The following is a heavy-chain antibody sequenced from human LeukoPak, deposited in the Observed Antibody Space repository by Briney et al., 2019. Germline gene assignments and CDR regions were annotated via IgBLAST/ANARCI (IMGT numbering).Heavy chain of an antibody. J-gene: IGHJ3*02. Sequence: ASVKVSCKASGYTLTGYYMHWVRQAPGQGLEWMGWINPNSGGTNYAQKFQGWVTMTRDTSIRTVHLELNRLTSDDTAVYYCARDYYNSRSEGAFDIWGQGTMVTVSS. CDR3: ARDYYNSRSEGAFDI. CDR2: INPNSGGT. CDR1: GYTLTGYY. D-gene: IGHD3-10*01. V-gene: IGHV1-2*04.